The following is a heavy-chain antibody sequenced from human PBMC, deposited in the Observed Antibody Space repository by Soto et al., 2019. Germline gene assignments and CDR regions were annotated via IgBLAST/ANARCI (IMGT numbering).Heavy chain of an antibody. CDR3: ARGGALRYFDWSPLGIGY. J-gene: IGHJ4*02. Sequence: GSLRLSCAASGFTVSSNYMSWVRQAPGKGLEWVSVIYSGGSTYYADSVKGRFTISRDNSKNTLYLQMNSLRAEDTAVYYCARGGALRYFDWSPLGIGYWGQGTLVTVSS. CDR1: GFTVSSNY. D-gene: IGHD3-9*01. CDR2: IYSGGST. V-gene: IGHV3-66*01.